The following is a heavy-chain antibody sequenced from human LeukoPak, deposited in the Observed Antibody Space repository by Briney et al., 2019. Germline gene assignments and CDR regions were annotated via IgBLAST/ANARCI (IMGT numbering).Heavy chain of an antibody. CDR3: ARDQDDAFDI. CDR1: GFTFNNYA. CDR2: ISSDGSKK. Sequence: PGGSLRLSCAVSGFTFNNYAIHWVRQAPSKGLDWVAVISSDGSKKYYADSVKGRFTISRDNAKNSLYLQMNSLRAEDTAVYYCARDQDDAFDIWGQGTMVTVSS. V-gene: IGHV3-30*04. J-gene: IGHJ3*02.